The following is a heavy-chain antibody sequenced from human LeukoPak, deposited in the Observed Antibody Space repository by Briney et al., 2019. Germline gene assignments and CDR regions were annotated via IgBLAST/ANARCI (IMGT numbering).Heavy chain of an antibody. D-gene: IGHD2-21*02. V-gene: IGHV3-48*03. CDR2: ISSSGSTI. CDR3: AREGGSGYCGGDCYPN. CDR1: AFTFSSYE. J-gene: IGHJ4*02. Sequence: GRSLRLSCAASAFTFSSYEMNWVRQARGKGLEWVSYISSSGSTIYYADSVKGRFTISRDNAKNSLYLQMNSLRAEDTAVYYCAREGGSGYCGGDCYPNWGQGTLVTVSS.